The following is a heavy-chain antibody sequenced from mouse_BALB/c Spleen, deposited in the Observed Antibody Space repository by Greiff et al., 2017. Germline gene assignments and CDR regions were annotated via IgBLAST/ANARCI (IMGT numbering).Heavy chain of an antibody. J-gene: IGHJ4*01. CDR3: ARDGDSHYYAMDY. CDR1: GFTFSSYA. Sequence: EVKLVESGGGLVKPGGSLKLSCAASGFTFSSYAMSWVRQSPEKRLEWVAEISSGGSYTYYPDTVTGRFTISRDNAKNTLYLEMSSLRSEDTAMYYCARDGDSHYYAMDYWGQGTSVTVSS. V-gene: IGHV5-9-4*01. CDR2: ISSGGSYT.